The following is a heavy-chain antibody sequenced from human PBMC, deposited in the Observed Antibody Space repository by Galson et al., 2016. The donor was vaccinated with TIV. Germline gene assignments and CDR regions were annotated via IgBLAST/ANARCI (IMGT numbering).Heavy chain of an antibody. V-gene: IGHV3-49*04. J-gene: IGHJ4*02. CDR3: SRRVHLDY. CDR1: GFTVGDYG. CDR2: IRTRGYGEST. Sequence: SLRLSCAASGFTVGDYGMSWVRQAPGKGLEWIGFIRTRGYGESTEYAASVKGRFTMSRDDSKSIAYLQMNSLKTEDTAVYYCSRRVHLDYWGPGTLVTVSS.